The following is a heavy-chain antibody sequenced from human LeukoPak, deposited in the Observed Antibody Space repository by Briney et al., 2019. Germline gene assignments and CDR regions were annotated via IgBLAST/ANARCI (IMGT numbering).Heavy chain of an antibody. D-gene: IGHD3-10*01. CDR3: AKTWYGSGSYYPMFDP. J-gene: IGHJ5*02. CDR2: ISGSGGST. V-gene: IGHV3-23*01. Sequence: GGSLRLSCAASGFTFSSYAMNWVRQAPGKGLEWVSGISGSGGSTYYADSVKGRFTISRDNSKNTLYLQMNSLRAEDTAVYYCAKTWYGSGSYYPMFDPWGQGTLVTVSS. CDR1: GFTFSSYA.